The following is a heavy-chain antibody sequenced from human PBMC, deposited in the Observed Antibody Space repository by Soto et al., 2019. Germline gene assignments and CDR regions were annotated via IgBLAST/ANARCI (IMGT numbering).Heavy chain of an antibody. CDR3: ARGGGGGLFEH. V-gene: IGHV3-11*06. J-gene: IGHJ4*02. D-gene: IGHD2-21*01. CDR2: ISPKSTYR. CDR1: GFPFSDYY. Sequence: LILSCATSGFPFSDYYMSWIRQAPGKGLEWLSHISPKSTYRNYADSLKGRFPISRDNTKSSLFLQMNSLGVEDTAVYYCARGGGGGLFEHWGQGVLVTVSS.